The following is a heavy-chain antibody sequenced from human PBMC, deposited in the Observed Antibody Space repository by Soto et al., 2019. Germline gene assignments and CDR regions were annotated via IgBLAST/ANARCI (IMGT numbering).Heavy chain of an antibody. V-gene: IGHV4-31*03. CDR2: IYYSGST. J-gene: IGHJ4*02. CDR3: ARDGTNHGLDY. CDR1: GGSISSGGSY. Sequence: QVQLQESGPGLVKPSQTLSLTCTVSGGSISSGGSYWSWIRQHPGKGLEWIGYIYYSGSTYYNPSLKSRVTRSVDTSKNQFSLKLSSVTAADTAVYYCARDGTNHGLDYWGQGTMVTVSS.